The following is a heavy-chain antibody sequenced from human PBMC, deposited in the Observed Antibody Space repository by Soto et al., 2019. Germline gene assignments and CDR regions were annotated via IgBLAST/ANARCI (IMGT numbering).Heavy chain of an antibody. Sequence: QVQLVESGGGVVQPGRSLRLSCAASGFTFRRYGMHWVRQAPGKGLDWVALISYDGSSKYYADSVKGRFTISRDNSKNTLYLQINSLRAEDTAVYYCALQYTTSWYLLWGQGTLVTVSS. D-gene: IGHD6-13*01. CDR2: ISYDGSSK. CDR3: ALQYTTSWYLL. J-gene: IGHJ4*02. CDR1: GFTFRRYG. V-gene: IGHV3-30*03.